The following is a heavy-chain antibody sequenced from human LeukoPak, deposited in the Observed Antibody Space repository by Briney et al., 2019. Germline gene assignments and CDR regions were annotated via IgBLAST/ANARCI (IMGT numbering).Heavy chain of an antibody. Sequence: GASVKVSCKASGYTFTSYAMNWVRQAPGRGLEWMGWINTNTGNPTYAQGFTGRFVFSLDTSVSTAYLQISSLKAEDTAVYYCASQRNRIAAAGTFDYWGQGTLVTVSS. V-gene: IGHV7-4-1*02. CDR3: ASQRNRIAAAGTFDY. J-gene: IGHJ4*02. CDR2: INTNTGNP. CDR1: GYTFTSYA. D-gene: IGHD6-13*01.